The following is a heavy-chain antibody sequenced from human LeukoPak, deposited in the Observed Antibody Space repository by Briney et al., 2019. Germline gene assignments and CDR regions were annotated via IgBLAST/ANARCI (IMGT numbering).Heavy chain of an antibody. CDR3: ARDIVARKNLDY. D-gene: IGHD5-12*01. CDR2: INPNSGGT. J-gene: IGHJ4*02. Sequence: ASVTAFLKASGYTFTGYYMHWVRQAPGQGLEWMGWINPNSGGTNYAQKFQGRVTMTRDTSISTAYMELSRLRSDDTAVYYCARDIVARKNLDYWGRGNVVSVPS. CDR1: GYTFTGYY. V-gene: IGHV1-2*02.